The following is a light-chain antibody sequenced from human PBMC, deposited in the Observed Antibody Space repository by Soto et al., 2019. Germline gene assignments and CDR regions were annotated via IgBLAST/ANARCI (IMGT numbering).Light chain of an antibody. J-gene: IGKJ1*01. CDR3: QQYGSSPRT. V-gene: IGKV3-20*01. CDR1: QSVSNNY. Sequence: EIVLTQSPATLSLSPWERATLSCRASQSVSNNYLAWYQQKPGQAPRLLIYGASNRATGIPDRFSGSGSGTDFTLTISRLEPEDFAVYYCQQYGSSPRTFGQGTKVDI. CDR2: GAS.